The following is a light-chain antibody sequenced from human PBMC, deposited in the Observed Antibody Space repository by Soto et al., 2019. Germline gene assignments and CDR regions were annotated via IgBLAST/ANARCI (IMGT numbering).Light chain of an antibody. CDR2: SND. Sequence: QSVLTQPPSVSGTPGQRVTISCSGSSSNIGSNTVNWYQQLPGTAPKLLIYSNDQRPSGVPERFSGSKSGTSASLAISGLQSEDEADYYCAAWDDSLNGHVFGTGTKLTVL. V-gene: IGLV1-44*01. J-gene: IGLJ1*01. CDR3: AAWDDSLNGHV. CDR1: SSNIGSNT.